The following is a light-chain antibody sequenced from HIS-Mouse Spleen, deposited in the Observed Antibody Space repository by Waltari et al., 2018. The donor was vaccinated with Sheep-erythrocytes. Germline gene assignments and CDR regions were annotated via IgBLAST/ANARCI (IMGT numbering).Light chain of an antibody. CDR3: SSYAGSNNWV. V-gene: IGLV2-8*01. CDR2: AVS. Sequence: QSALTQPPSASGSPGQSVTISCTGTSSDVGGYNYVPWYQQPPGKAPKLMIYAVSRRPSGGPDRFSGSKSGNTASLTVSGLQAEDEADYYCSSYAGSNNWVFGGGTKLTVL. J-gene: IGLJ3*02. CDR1: SSDVGGYNY.